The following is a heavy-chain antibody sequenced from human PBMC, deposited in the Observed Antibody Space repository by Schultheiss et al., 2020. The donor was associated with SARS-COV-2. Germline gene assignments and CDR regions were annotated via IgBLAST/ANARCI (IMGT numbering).Heavy chain of an antibody. Sequence: GGSLRLSFAASGFTFDDYGMSWVRQAPGKGLEWVSTITTSGVKTHYADSVKGRFTISRDNFKNTLYLQMNSLRAEDTAVYYCAASYSSSSGNDGYWGQGTLVTVSS. J-gene: IGHJ4*02. CDR3: AASYSSSSGNDGY. V-gene: IGHV3-23*01. CDR2: ITTSGVKT. D-gene: IGHD6-6*01. CDR1: GFTFDDYG.